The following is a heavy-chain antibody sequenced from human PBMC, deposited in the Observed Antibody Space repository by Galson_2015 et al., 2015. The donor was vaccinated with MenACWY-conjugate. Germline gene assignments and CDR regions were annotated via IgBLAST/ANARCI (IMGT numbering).Heavy chain of an antibody. V-gene: IGHV3-74*01. CDR1: GFTFSSYW. D-gene: IGHD2-2*01. J-gene: IGHJ4*02. CDR3: AVYCSSTRCYGASGGY. Sequence: SLRLSCAASGFTFSSYWMHWVRQAPGKGLVWVSLINSDGSSTSYADSVKGRFTISRGNAKNTLYLQMNSLRAEDTAVYYCAVYCSSTRCYGASGGYWGQGTLVTVSS. CDR2: INSDGSST.